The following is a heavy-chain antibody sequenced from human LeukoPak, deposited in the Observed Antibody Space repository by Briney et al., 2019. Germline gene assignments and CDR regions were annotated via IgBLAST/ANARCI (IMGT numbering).Heavy chain of an antibody. J-gene: IGHJ4*02. CDR2: SNPNSGGT. Sequence: ASVKVSCKASGYTFTDYYVHWVRQAPGQGLEWMGWSNPNSGGTRYAQKFQARVTMTRDTSVSTAYMELRSLTSDDTAVYYCARPNSVGASVDFDYWGQGTLVTVSS. D-gene: IGHD1-26*01. CDR1: GYTFTDYY. CDR3: ARPNSVGASVDFDY. V-gene: IGHV1-2*02.